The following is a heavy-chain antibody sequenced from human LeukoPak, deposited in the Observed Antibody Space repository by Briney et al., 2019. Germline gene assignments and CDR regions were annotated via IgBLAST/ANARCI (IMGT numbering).Heavy chain of an antibody. J-gene: IGHJ4*02. CDR2: ISYDGSNK. Sequence: QAGGSLRLSCAASGFTFSSYAMHWVRQAPGKGLEWVAVISYDGSNKYYADSVKGRFTISRDNSKNTLYLQMNSLRAEDTAVYYCAKSSSGSYYGCDYWGQGTLVTVSS. CDR1: GFTFSSYA. V-gene: IGHV3-30-3*02. D-gene: IGHD1-26*01. CDR3: AKSSSGSYYGCDY.